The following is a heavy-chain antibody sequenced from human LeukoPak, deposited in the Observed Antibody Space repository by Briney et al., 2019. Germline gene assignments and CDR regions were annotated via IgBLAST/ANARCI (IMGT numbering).Heavy chain of an antibody. Sequence: GSSVKVSCKTSGGAFKNYALSWVRQAPGQGLEWMGRIMPLLQTTDYAQQFQGRLTITADNSTSTAYMELSSLRSEDTAVYYCARDVDGPEGSDYWGQGTLVTVSS. D-gene: IGHD4-17*01. CDR1: GGAFKNYA. J-gene: IGHJ4*02. CDR3: ARDVDGPEGSDY. V-gene: IGHV1-69*04. CDR2: IMPLLQTT.